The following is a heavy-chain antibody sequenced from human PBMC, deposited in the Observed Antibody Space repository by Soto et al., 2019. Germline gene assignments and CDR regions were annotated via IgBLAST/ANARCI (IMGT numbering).Heavy chain of an antibody. J-gene: IGHJ3*02. V-gene: IGHV3-53*01. CDR2: VYSGGST. Sequence: GGSLRLSCAASGLTVSSSYMSWVRQAPGKGLEWVSIVYSGGSTYYADSVKGRFTISRDSSKNTLYLQMNSLRAEDTAVYYCARGSYCGGGCYGAAFDIWGQGTMVTVSS. D-gene: IGHD2-21*02. CDR3: ARGSYCGGGCYGAAFDI. CDR1: GLTVSSSY.